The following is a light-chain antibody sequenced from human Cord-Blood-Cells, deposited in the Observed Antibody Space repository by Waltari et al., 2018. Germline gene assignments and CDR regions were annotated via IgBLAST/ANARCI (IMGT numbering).Light chain of an antibody. J-gene: IGLJ3*02. Sequence: QSAPTQPASVPGSPGQSITISCTGTSSDVGGYNYVSWYQQHPGKAPKLMIYEVSNRPSGVSNRFSGSKSGNTASLTISGLQAEDEADYYCSSYTSSSTLEVFGGGTKLTVL. V-gene: IGLV2-14*01. CDR1: SSDVGGYNY. CDR3: SSYTSSSTLEV. CDR2: EVS.